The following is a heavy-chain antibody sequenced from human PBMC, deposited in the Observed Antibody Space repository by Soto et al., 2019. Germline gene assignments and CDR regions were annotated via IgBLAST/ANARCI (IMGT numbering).Heavy chain of an antibody. J-gene: IGHJ4*02. CDR3: ARGEQQLVDY. Sequence: ASVKVSCKASEYTFSTYSLHWVRQAPGQGLEWMGWINPNSGGTNYAQKFQGWVTMTRDTSISTAYMELSRLRSDDTAVYYCARGEQQLVDYWGQGTLVTVSS. V-gene: IGHV1-2*04. CDR1: EYTFSTYS. CDR2: INPNSGGT. D-gene: IGHD6-13*01.